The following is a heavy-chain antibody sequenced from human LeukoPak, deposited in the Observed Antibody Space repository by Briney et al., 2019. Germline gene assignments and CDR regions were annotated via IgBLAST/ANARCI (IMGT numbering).Heavy chain of an antibody. CDR1: GYTFTGYY. Sequence: ASVKVSCKASGYTFTGYYMHWVRQAPGQGLEWMGRINPNSGGTNYAQKFQGRVTMTRDTSISTAYMELSRLRSGDTAVYYCARDPSLHSGSYYSDYWGQGTLVTVSS. J-gene: IGHJ4*02. CDR2: INPNSGGT. CDR3: ARDPSLHSGSYYSDY. V-gene: IGHV1-2*06. D-gene: IGHD1-26*01.